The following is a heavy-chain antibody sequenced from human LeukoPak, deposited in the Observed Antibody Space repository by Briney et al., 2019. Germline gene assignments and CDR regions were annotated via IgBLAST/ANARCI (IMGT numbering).Heavy chain of an antibody. J-gene: IGHJ4*02. Sequence: GGSLRLSCAASGFTFSSYAMSWVRRAPGKGLEWVSAISGSGGSTYYADSVKGRFTISRDNSKNTLYLQMNSLRAEDTAVYYCAKDTVVARAIDYWGQGTLVTVSS. CDR3: AKDTVVARAIDY. D-gene: IGHD5-12*01. CDR1: GFTFSSYA. CDR2: ISGSGGST. V-gene: IGHV3-23*01.